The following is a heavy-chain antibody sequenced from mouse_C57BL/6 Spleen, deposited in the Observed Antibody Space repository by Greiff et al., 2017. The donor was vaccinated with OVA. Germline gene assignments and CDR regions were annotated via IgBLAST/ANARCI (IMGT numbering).Heavy chain of an antibody. CDR2: IYPGGGYT. CDR1: GYTFTNYW. CDR3: AREEDGYPYFDY. V-gene: IGHV1-63*01. J-gene: IGHJ2*01. Sequence: QVQLQQSGAELVRPGTSVKMSCKASGYTFTNYWIGWAKQRPGHGLEWIGDIYPGGGYTNSNEKFKGKATLTADKSSSTAYMQFSSLTSEDSAIYYCAREEDGYPYFDYWGQGTTLTVSS. D-gene: IGHD2-3*01.